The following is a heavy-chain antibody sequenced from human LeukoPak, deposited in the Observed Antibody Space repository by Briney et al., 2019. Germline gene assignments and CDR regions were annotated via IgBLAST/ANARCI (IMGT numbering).Heavy chain of an antibody. CDR3: ARDPAGAGIYYDY. Sequence: GGSLRLSCAASGFTFSSYSMNWVRQAPGKGLEWISYISSGSSTIYYADSVKGRFTISRDNAKNSLYLQMNSLRAEDTAVYYCARDPAGAGIYYDYWGQGTLATVSS. D-gene: IGHD6-19*01. V-gene: IGHV3-48*01. CDR1: GFTFSSYS. CDR2: ISSGSSTI. J-gene: IGHJ4*02.